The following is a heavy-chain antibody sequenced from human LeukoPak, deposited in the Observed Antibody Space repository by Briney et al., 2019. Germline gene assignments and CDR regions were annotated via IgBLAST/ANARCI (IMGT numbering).Heavy chain of an antibody. CDR2: ISSSGSTI. Sequence: GGSLRLSCAASGFTFSDYYMSWIRQAPGKRLEWVSYISSSGSTIYYADSVKGRFTISRDNAKNSLYLQMNSLRAEDTAVYYCARDRYYYDSSGYYSASWDYWGQGTLVTVSS. J-gene: IGHJ4*02. CDR3: ARDRYYYDSSGYYSASWDY. V-gene: IGHV3-11*01. CDR1: GFTFSDYY. D-gene: IGHD3-22*01.